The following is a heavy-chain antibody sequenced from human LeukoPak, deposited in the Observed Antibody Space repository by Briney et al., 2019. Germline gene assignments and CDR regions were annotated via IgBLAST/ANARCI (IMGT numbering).Heavy chain of an antibody. Sequence: SETLSLTCAVYGGSFSGYYWSWIRQPPGKGLEWIGEINHSGSTNYNPSLKSRVTISVDTSKNQFSLKLSSVTAADTAVYYCARIRYNWNYAADYWGQGTLVTVSP. CDR3: ARIRYNWNYAADY. CDR1: GGSFSGYY. J-gene: IGHJ4*02. D-gene: IGHD1-7*01. CDR2: INHSGST. V-gene: IGHV4-34*01.